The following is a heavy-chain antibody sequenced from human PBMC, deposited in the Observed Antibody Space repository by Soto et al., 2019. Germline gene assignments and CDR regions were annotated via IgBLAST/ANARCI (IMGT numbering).Heavy chain of an antibody. Sequence: ASVKVSCKASGYEFTAYDINWVRQASGQGLEWMGWMNPINGATGSARRFQGRVSMTRNTATGTAYLELTSLRSDDSAVYYCGRGPSPRAPAGGTPYYYAMEVWGQGTTVIVSS. CDR3: GRGPSPRAPAGGTPYYYAMEV. V-gene: IGHV1-8*02. CDR1: GYEFTAYD. CDR2: MNPINGAT. J-gene: IGHJ6*01. D-gene: IGHD6-13*01.